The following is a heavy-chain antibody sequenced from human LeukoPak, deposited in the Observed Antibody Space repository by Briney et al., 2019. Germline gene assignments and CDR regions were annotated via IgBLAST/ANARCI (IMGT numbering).Heavy chain of an antibody. Sequence: GGSLRLSCAASGFTFSSYGMHWVRQAPGKGLEWVAFIRYDGSNKYYADSVKGRFTISRDNSKNTLYLQMNSLRAEDTAVYYCAKDSSLMVRGASFDYWGQGTLVTVSS. CDR3: AKDSSLMVRGASFDY. D-gene: IGHD3-10*01. V-gene: IGHV3-30*02. CDR1: GFTFSSYG. CDR2: IRYDGSNK. J-gene: IGHJ4*02.